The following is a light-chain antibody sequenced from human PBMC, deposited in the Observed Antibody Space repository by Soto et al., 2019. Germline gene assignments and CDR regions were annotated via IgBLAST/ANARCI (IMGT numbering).Light chain of an antibody. CDR1: QTIFNW. CDR2: DAS. V-gene: IGKV1-5*01. CDR3: QQYHSYPWT. J-gene: IGKJ1*01. Sequence: DIQMTQSPSTLSASVGDRVTITCRASQTIFNWLAWYQRKPGRAPNLLIYDASSLQSGVPSTFSGSGSGTEVTLTISSLQPGDFATYYCQQYHSYPWTFGQGTKVEIK.